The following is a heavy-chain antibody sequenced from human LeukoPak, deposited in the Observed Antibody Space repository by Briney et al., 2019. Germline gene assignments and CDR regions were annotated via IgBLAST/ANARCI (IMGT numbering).Heavy chain of an antibody. Sequence: GGSLRLSCAASGFTFSSYAMSWVRQAPGKGLEWVSAISGSGGSTYYADSVKGRFTISRDNSKNTLYLQMNSLRAEDTAVYYCAKDRKRIAVAGTSTFDYWGQGSLITVSS. CDR3: AKDRKRIAVAGTSTFDY. J-gene: IGHJ4*02. CDR2: ISGSGGST. V-gene: IGHV3-23*01. CDR1: GFTFSSYA. D-gene: IGHD6-19*01.